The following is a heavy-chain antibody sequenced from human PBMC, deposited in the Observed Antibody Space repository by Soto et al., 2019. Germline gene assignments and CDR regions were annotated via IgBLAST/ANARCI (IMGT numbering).Heavy chain of an antibody. J-gene: IGHJ4*02. CDR3: ARLVGNSWIDY. D-gene: IGHD6-13*01. CDR2: TYYRSKWYY. CDR1: GDSVSSNSVV. V-gene: IGHV6-1*01. Sequence: SQTLSLTCAISGDSVSSNSVVWKWIRQSPSRGLEWLGRTYYRSKWYYEYAESVKSRIIINPDTSKNQLSLQLNSVTPEDTGVYYCARLVGNSWIDYWGQGTLVTVSS.